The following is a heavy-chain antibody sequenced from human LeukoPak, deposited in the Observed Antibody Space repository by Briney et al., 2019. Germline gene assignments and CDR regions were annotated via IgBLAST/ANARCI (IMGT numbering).Heavy chain of an antibody. V-gene: IGHV3-66*01. CDR2: FYPGGTT. CDR1: GFTVSSNY. D-gene: IGHD6-13*01. CDR3: ARDALVPDGFDL. J-gene: IGHJ3*01. Sequence: GGSLRLSCAASGFTVSSNYMIWVRQPPGMGLEWVSVFYPGGTTYYADSVKGRFSISRDNSKNIVSLQMNSLRAEDTAVCYCARDALVPDGFDLWGQGTMVTVSS.